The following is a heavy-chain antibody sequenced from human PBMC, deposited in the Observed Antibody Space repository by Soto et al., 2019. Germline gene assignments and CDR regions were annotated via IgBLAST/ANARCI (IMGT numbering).Heavy chain of an antibody. CDR2: IYYSGST. J-gene: IGHJ6*02. CDR1: VGSISSYY. CDR3: ARDQGIAAAGTWDYYYYGMDV. V-gene: IGHV4-59*01. D-gene: IGHD6-13*01. Sequence: SETLSLTCTVSVGSISSYYWSWIRQPPGKGLEWIGYIYYSGSTNYNPSLKSRVTISVDTSKNQFSLKLSSVTAADTAVYYCARDQGIAAAGTWDYYYYGMDVWGQGTTVTVSS.